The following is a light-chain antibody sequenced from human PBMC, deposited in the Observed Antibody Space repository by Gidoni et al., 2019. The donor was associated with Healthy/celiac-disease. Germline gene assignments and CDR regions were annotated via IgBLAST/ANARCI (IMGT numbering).Light chain of an antibody. Sequence: DIQMTQSPSSLSASVGDRVTITCQASQDMSNYLNWYQQKPGKDPKLLIYDASNLETGVPSRFSGSGSGTDFTFTISRLQPEDIATYYCQQYDNLPPYTVGQGTKLDIK. CDR3: QQYDNLPPYT. CDR1: QDMSNY. V-gene: IGKV1-33*01. CDR2: DAS. J-gene: IGKJ2*01.